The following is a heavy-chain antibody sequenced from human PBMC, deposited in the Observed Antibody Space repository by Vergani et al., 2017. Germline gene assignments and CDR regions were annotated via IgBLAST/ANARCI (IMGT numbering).Heavy chain of an antibody. CDR1: GFTFSSYA. Sequence: EVQLLESGGGLVQPGGSLRLSCAASGFTFSSYAMSWVRQAPGKGLEWVSAISGSGGSTYYADSVKGRFTISRDNSKNTLYLQMNSLRAEDTAVYYCAKDPRRRAIFGVVIYYYYMDVWGKGTTVTVSS. CDR3: AKDPRRRAIFGVVIYYYYMDV. J-gene: IGHJ6*03. V-gene: IGHV3-23*01. D-gene: IGHD3-3*01. CDR2: ISGSGGST.